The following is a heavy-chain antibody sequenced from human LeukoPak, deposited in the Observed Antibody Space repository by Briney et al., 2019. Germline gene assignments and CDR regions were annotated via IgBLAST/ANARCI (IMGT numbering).Heavy chain of an antibody. V-gene: IGHV1-2*02. J-gene: IGHJ4*02. CDR3: ARDLLGGKYDPGDY. D-gene: IGHD3-16*01. CDR2: INPNSGGT. CDR1: GYTFTGYY. Sequence: VASVKVSCKASGYTFTGYYMHWVRQAPGQGLEWMGWINPNSGGTNYAQKFQGRVTMTRDTSISTAYMELSRLRSDDTAVYYCARDLLGGKYDPGDYWGQGTLVTVSS.